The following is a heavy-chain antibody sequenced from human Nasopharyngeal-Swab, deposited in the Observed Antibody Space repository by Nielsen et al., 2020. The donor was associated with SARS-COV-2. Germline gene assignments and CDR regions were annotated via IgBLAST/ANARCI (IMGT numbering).Heavy chain of an antibody. CDR2: IDAGDSDT. Sequence: EESLKISCTGSGYNFAGYWIAWVRQMPGKGLEFMGIIDAGDSDTRYSPSFQGQVTISADKSTNTAYLQWSSLKASDTATYYCARHSDTTMATKWYFDLWGRGTLVTVSS. CDR3: ARHSDTTMATKWYFDL. V-gene: IGHV5-51*01. CDR1: GYNFAGYW. D-gene: IGHD5-18*01. J-gene: IGHJ2*01.